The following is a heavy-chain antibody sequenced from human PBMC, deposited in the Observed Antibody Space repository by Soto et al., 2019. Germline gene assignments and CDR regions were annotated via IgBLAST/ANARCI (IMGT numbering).Heavy chain of an antibody. Sequence: GESLKISCKGSGYSFTSYWIGWVRQMPGKALEWMGIIYPGDSDTRYSPSFQGQVTISADKSISTAYLQWSSLKASDTAMYYCARPRYYDSSGYYPDDAFDIWGQGTMVTVS. D-gene: IGHD3-22*01. V-gene: IGHV5-51*01. CDR3: ARPRYYDSSGYYPDDAFDI. J-gene: IGHJ3*02. CDR1: GYSFTSYW. CDR2: IYPGDSDT.